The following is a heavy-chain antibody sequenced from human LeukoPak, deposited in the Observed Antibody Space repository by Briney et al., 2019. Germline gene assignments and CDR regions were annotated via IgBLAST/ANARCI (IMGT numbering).Heavy chain of an antibody. J-gene: IGHJ4*02. D-gene: IGHD5-12*01. CDR1: GGSISSSSYY. V-gene: IGHV4-39*07. Sequence: SETLSLTCTVSGGSISSSSYYWGWIRQPPGKGLEWIGSIYYSGSTYYNPSLKSRVTISVDTSKNQFSLKLSSVTAADTAVYYCARDLGGYAHFDYWGQGTLVTVSS. CDR3: ARDLGGYAHFDY. CDR2: IYYSGST.